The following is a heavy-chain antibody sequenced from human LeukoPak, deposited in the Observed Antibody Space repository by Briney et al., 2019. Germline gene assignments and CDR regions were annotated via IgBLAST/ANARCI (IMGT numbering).Heavy chain of an antibody. D-gene: IGHD2-2*01. Sequence: SVKVSCKASGGTFSSYAISWVRQAPGQGLEWMGGIIPIFGTANYAQKFQGRVTITADESTSTAYMELSSLRSEDTAVYYCARNLVVVPAARGYYYYSYMDVWGKGTTVTVSS. CDR3: ARNLVVVPAARGYYYYSYMDV. CDR1: GGTFSSYA. CDR2: IIPIFGTA. J-gene: IGHJ6*03. V-gene: IGHV1-69*13.